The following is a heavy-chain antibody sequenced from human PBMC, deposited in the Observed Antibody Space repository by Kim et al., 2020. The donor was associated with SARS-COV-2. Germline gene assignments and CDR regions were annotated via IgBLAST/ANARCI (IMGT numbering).Heavy chain of an antibody. V-gene: IGHV3-9*01. D-gene: IGHD3-22*01. CDR1: GFTFGDYA. CDR3: AKEGGLHYYDSSGYYPLSLLLGYYMDV. CDR2: ISWNSGSI. Sequence: GGSLRLSCAASGFTFGDYAMHWVRQAPGKGLEWVSGISWNSGSIGYADSVKGRFTISRDNAKNSLYLQMNSLRAEDTALYYCAKEGGLHYYDSSGYYPLSLLLGYYMDVWGKGTTVTVSS. J-gene: IGHJ6*03.